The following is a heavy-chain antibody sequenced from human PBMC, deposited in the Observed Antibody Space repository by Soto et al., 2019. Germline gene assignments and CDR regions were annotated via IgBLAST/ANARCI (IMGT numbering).Heavy chain of an antibody. V-gene: IGHV1-69*06. J-gene: IGHJ6*02. D-gene: IGHD7-27*01. CDR1: GGTFSSYA. CDR2: IIPIFGTA. CDR3: ARDPPGVGGLGNYYYGMDV. Sequence: QVQLVQSGAEVKKPGSSVKVSCKASGGTFSSYAISWVRQAPGQGLEWMGGIIPIFGTANYAQKFQGRVTITADKSTSTAYMELSSLRSEDTAVYYCARDPPGVGGLGNYYYGMDVWGQGTTVTVSS.